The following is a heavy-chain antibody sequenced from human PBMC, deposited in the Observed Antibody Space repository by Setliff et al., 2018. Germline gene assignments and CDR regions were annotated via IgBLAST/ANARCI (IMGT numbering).Heavy chain of an antibody. V-gene: IGHV3-7*01. D-gene: IGHD2-21*02. CDR2: INQAGSAE. CDR1: GPDLSRNK. J-gene: IGHJ6*02. Sequence: GGSLRLSCATSGPDLSRNKIHWVRQAPGKGLEWVANINQAGSAEFYVDSVRGRFTISRDNSKNTLNLQMNGLRAEDTAVYYCAKANAMVVTSHSYGMDVWGQGTTVTVSS. CDR3: AKANAMVVTSHSYGMDV.